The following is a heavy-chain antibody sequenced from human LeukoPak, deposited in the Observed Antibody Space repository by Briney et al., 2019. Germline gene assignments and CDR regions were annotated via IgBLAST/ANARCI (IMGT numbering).Heavy chain of an antibody. Sequence: SETLSLTCTVSGGSISSYYWSWIRQPPGKGLEWIGYIYYSGSTNYNPSLKSRVTISVDTSKNQFSLKLSSVTAADTAVYYCARGGYSYGYYFDYWGQGTLVTVSS. D-gene: IGHD5-18*01. V-gene: IGHV4-59*12. CDR2: IYYSGST. J-gene: IGHJ4*02. CDR1: GGSISSYY. CDR3: ARGGYSYGYYFDY.